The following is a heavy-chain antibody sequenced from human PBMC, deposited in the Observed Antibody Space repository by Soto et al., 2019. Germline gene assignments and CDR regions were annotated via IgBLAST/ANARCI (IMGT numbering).Heavy chain of an antibody. CDR1: GFPFSSYA. CDR2: ISSSSTI. D-gene: IGHD6-13*01. Sequence: PGGSLTLSCAASGFPFSSYAMNWVRQAPGKGLEWVSYISSSSTIYYADSVKGRFTISRDNAKNSLYLQMNSLRAEDTAVYYCARHPERIAQIGWFDPWGQGTLVTVSS. CDR3: ARHPERIAQIGWFDP. V-gene: IGHV3-48*01. J-gene: IGHJ5*02.